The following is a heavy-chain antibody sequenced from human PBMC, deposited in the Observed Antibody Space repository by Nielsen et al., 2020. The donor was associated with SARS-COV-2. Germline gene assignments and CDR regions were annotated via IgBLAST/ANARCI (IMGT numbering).Heavy chain of an antibody. D-gene: IGHD4-11*01. CDR2: INPSGGST. CDR1: GYTFTSYY. CDR3: ARDLQPYGMDV. J-gene: IGHJ6*02. Sequence: VSVKVSCKASGYTFTSYYMHWVRQAPGQGLEWMGIINPSGGSTSYAQKFQGRVTMTRDTSTSTVYMELSSLRSEDTAVYYCARDLQPYGMDVWGQGTTVTVSS. V-gene: IGHV1-46*01.